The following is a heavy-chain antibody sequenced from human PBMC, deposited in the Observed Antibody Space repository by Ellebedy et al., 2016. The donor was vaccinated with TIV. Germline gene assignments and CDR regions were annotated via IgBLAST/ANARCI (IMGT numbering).Heavy chain of an antibody. J-gene: IGHJ4*02. CDR1: GDSVSSDTAA. CDR3: ARGGRDLFDY. V-gene: IGHV6-1*01. CDR2: TYYYKSMWYN. Sequence: SQTLLLTCXISGDSVSSDTAAWNWIRQSPSRGLEWLGRTYYYKSMWYNDYAESVKSRITFNPDTSKNQVSLHLNSVTPEDTGVYFCARGGRDLFDYWGQGTLVTVSS.